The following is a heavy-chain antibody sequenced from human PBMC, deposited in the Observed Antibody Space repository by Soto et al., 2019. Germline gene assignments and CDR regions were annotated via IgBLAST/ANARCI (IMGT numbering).Heavy chain of an antibody. CDR1: GGSFSSGGYY. CDR2: IYYSGST. J-gene: IGHJ4*02. Sequence: SETLSLTCTVSGGSFSSGGYYWSWIRQHPGKGLEWIGYIYYSGSTYYNPSLKSRVTISVDTSKNQFSLKLSSVTAADTAVYYCARGSVVAATLFDYWGQGTLVTVSS. D-gene: IGHD2-15*01. CDR3: ARGSVVAATLFDY. V-gene: IGHV4-31*03.